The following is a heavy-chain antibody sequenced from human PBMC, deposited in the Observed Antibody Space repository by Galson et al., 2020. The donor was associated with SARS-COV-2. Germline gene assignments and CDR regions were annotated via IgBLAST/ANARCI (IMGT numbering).Heavy chain of an antibody. CDR2: INPNSGGT. V-gene: IGHV1-2*04. CDR1: GYTFTGYY. J-gene: IGHJ4*02. CDR3: ARDQEGGIYDFWSGYSFDY. Sequence: GESLKISCKASGYTFTGYYMHWVRQAPGQGLEWMGWINPNSGGTNYAQKFQGWVTMTRDTSISTAYMELSRLRSDDTAVYYCARDQEGGIYDFWSGYSFDYWGQGTLVTVSS. D-gene: IGHD3-3*01.